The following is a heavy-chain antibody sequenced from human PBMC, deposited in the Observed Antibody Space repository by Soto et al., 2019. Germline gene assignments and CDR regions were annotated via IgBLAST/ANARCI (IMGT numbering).Heavy chain of an antibody. D-gene: IGHD5-18*01. CDR2: ISSSGSTI. CDR1: GFTFSSYE. J-gene: IGHJ6*02. V-gene: IGHV3-48*03. CDR3: ARGRGYSYGPTIMDV. Sequence: PGGSLRLSCAASGFTFSSYEMNWVRHAPGKGLEWVSYISSSGSTIYYADSVKGRFTISRDNAKNSLYLQMNSLRAEDTAVYYCARGRGYSYGPTIMDVWGQGTTVTVSS.